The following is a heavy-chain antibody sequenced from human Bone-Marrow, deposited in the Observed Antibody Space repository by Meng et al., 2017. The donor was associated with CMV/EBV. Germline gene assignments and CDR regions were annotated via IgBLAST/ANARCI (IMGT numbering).Heavy chain of an antibody. J-gene: IGHJ4*02. D-gene: IGHD5-18*01. Sequence: SWIRQPPGKGLEWIGRIKSKTDGGTTDYAAPVKGRFTISRDDSKNTLYLQMNSLKTEDTAVYYCTTDGYGLYYFDYWGQGTLVTVSS. V-gene: IGHV3-15*01. CDR2: IKSKTDGGTT. CDR3: TTDGYGLYYFDY.